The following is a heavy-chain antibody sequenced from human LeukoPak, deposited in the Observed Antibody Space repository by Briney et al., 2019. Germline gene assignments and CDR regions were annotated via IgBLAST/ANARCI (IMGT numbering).Heavy chain of an antibody. J-gene: IGHJ5*02. Sequence: SQTLSLTCAISGDSVSSNSAAWNWIRQSPSRGLEWLGRTYYRSKWYNDYAVSVKSRITINPDTSKNQFSLKLSSVTAADTAVYYCATMRGVNWNYRSWFDPWGQGTLVTVSS. D-gene: IGHD1-7*01. CDR1: GDSVSSNSAA. CDR3: ATMRGVNWNYRSWFDP. CDR2: TYYRSKWYN. V-gene: IGHV6-1*01.